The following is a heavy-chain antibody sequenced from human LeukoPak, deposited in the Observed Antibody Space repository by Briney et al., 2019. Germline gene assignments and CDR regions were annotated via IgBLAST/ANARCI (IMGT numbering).Heavy chain of an antibody. D-gene: IGHD1-26*01. CDR3: ARHRIQGATNSHFDY. CDR1: GYSFTSYW. V-gene: IGHV5-51*01. CDR2: IYPGDSDT. J-gene: IGHJ4*02. Sequence: GESLKISCKGSGYSFTSYWIGWVRQMPGKGLEWMGIIYPGDSDTRYSPSFQGQVTISADKSINTAYLQWSGLKASDTAMYCCARHRIQGATNSHFDYWGQGTLVTVSS.